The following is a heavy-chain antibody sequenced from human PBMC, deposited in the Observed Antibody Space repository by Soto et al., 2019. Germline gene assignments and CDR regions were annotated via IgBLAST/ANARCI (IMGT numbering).Heavy chain of an antibody. V-gene: IGHV3-23*01. CDR3: AKDLRPTTRKINWFDP. CDR1: GFTLSSYA. Sequence: GGSLRLSCAASGFTLSSYAMSWVRQAPGKGLEWVSAISGSGGSTYYADSVKGRFAISRDNSKNTLYLQMNSLRAEDTAVYYCAKDLRPTTRKINWFDPWGQGTLVTVSS. J-gene: IGHJ5*02. D-gene: IGHD4-17*01. CDR2: ISGSGGST.